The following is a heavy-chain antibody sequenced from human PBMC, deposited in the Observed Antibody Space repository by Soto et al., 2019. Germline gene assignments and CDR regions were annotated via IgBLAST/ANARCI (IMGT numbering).Heavy chain of an antibody. D-gene: IGHD3-10*01. Sequence: QLQLQESGPGLVKPSETLSLTCTVSGGSISSSSYYWGWIRQPPGKGLEWIGSIYYSGSTYYNPSLKSRVTISVDTSKNQFSLKLSSVTAADTAVYYCARDGSESYYHDAFDIWGQGTMVTVSS. J-gene: IGHJ3*02. V-gene: IGHV4-39*01. CDR3: ARDGSESYYHDAFDI. CDR2: IYYSGST. CDR1: GGSISSSSYY.